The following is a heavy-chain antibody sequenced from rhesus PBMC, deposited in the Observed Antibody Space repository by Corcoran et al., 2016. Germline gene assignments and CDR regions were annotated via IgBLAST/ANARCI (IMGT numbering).Heavy chain of an antibody. V-gene: IGHV4-80*01. CDR2: TNDNSGIT. D-gene: IGHD2-21*01. CDR3: ASRFLSGPV. J-gene: IGHJ4*01. Sequence: QVQLQELGPGLVKPSETLSLICAVSGGSFSDYWWTWIRQPPGKGLEWIGETNDNSGITNYNPSHKSRVTISKDATKTQFSLKLTSVTAADTAVYYCASRFLSGPVWGQGVLVTVSS. CDR1: GGSFSDYW.